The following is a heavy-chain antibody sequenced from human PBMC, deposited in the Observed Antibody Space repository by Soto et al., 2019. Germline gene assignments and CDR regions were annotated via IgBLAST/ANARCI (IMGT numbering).Heavy chain of an antibody. Sequence: QVQLVQSGAEVKKPGASVKLSCEASGYTFTAYPMHWVRQAPGQRLEWMGWINTGNGDTKYSQNFQGRVTITRDTSASTAYMELSSLTSEDTAVYYCMRAPRGETWGQGTLVTVSS. D-gene: IGHD2-21*01. CDR3: MRAPRGET. CDR1: GYTFTAYP. J-gene: IGHJ1*01. CDR2: INTGNGDT. V-gene: IGHV1-3*04.